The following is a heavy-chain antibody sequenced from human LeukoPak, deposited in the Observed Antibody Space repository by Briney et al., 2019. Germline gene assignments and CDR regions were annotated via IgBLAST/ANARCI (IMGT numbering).Heavy chain of an antibody. CDR1: GGTFSSYA. V-gene: IGHV1-46*01. CDR2: INPSGGST. CDR3: ARDLMVRGINYYYGMDV. Sequence: ASVTISCKASGGTFSSYAISWVRQAPGQGLEWMGIINPSGGSTSYTQQFQGRVTMTRDTSTSTVYMELSSLRSEDTAVYYCARDLMVRGINYYYGMDVWGQGTTVTVSS. D-gene: IGHD3-10*01. J-gene: IGHJ6*02.